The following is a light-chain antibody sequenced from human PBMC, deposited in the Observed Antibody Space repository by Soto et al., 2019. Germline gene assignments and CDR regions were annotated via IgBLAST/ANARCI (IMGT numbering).Light chain of an antibody. V-gene: IGKV1-5*03. Sequence: DIQMTQSPSTLSASVGDTVTITCRASESISIWLAWYQQKPGKAPNLLINKASSLQSEVPSRFSGSGSGTEITLTITSLQPDDFGVYYCQQYKSSSTFGQGTKVDNK. CDR3: QQYKSSST. CDR2: KAS. CDR1: ESISIW. J-gene: IGKJ1*01.